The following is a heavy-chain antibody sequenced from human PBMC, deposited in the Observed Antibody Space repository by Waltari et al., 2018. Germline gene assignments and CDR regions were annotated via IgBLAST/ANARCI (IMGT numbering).Heavy chain of an antibody. J-gene: IGHJ4*02. CDR1: GGTFSSYA. V-gene: IGHV1-69*01. CDR2: IIPLFHTA. D-gene: IGHD5-12*01. Sequence: QVQLVQSGAEVKKPGSSVKVSCKASGGTFSSYAIGWVRQAPGQGLAWMGGIIPLFHTANYAQKFQGRLTITADESTSTAYMELSSLRSEVTAVYYCARGGSGYSGLSGSFDYCGQGTLVTVSS. CDR3: ARGGSGYSGLSGSFDY.